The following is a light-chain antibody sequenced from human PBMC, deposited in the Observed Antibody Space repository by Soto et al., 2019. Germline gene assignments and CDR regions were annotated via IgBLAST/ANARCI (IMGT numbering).Light chain of an antibody. CDR3: QQYGSSLWT. J-gene: IGKJ1*01. V-gene: IGKV3-20*01. CDR1: QSVSSSY. CDR2: GAS. Sequence: EIMLTQSPGTLSLSPGERATLSCRASQSVSSSYLAWYQQKPGQAPRLLIYGASSRATGIPDRFSGSGSGTDFTLTISRLEPQEFAVYYCQQYGSSLWTVGQGTKVEIK.